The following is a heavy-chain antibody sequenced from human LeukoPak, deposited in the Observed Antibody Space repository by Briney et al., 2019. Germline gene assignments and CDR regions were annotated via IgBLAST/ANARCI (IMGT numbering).Heavy chain of an antibody. CDR2: IYYSGST. D-gene: IGHD3-10*01. CDR1: GGSISSGGYY. J-gene: IGHJ6*02. Sequence: SETLSLTCTVSGGSISSGGYYWSWIRQHPGKGLEWIGYIYYSGSTYYNPSLKSRVTISVDTSKNQFSLKLSSVTAADTAVYYRARARDYYGSGTNGMDVWGQGTTVTVSS. V-gene: IGHV4-31*03. CDR3: ARARDYYGSGTNGMDV.